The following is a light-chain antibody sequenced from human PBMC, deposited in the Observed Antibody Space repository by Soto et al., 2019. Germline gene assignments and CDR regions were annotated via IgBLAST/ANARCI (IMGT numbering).Light chain of an antibody. CDR2: DAS. V-gene: IGKV1-39*01. CDR3: QQSYSTPIT. CDR1: QSISSY. J-gene: IGKJ1*01. Sequence: DIQMTQSPSSLSASVGDRVTITCRASQSISSYLNWYHQKPGKAPKFLIYDASYLETGVPSRFSGSGSGTDFTLTIGSLQPDDFATYYCQQSYSTPITFGQGTKVDI.